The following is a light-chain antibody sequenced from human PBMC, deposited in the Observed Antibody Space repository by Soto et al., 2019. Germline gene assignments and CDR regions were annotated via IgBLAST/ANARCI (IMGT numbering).Light chain of an antibody. Sequence: DIQMTQSPATLSASVGDRVTLTCRASQSISHFLAWYQQKPGKVPKLLIYDASNLGSGVPSRFSGSGSGTDFTLTISGLQPDDFTTYYCQRYSSYSRAFGQGTKV. CDR1: QSISHF. CDR2: DAS. V-gene: IGKV1-5*01. J-gene: IGKJ1*01. CDR3: QRYSSYSRA.